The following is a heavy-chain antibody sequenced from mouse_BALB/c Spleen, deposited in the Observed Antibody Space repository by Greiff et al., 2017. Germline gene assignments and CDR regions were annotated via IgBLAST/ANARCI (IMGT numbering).Heavy chain of an antibody. J-gene: IGHJ3*01. CDR1: GFTFSSYG. Sequence: EVQVVESGGGLVQPGGSLKLSCAASGFTFSSYGMSWVRQTPDKRLELVATINSNGGSTYYPDSVKGRFTISRDNAKNTLYLQMSSLKSEDTAMYYCARAKNYGNPAWFAYWGQGTLVTVSA. CDR2: INSNGGST. D-gene: IGHD2-1*01. V-gene: IGHV5-6-3*01. CDR3: ARAKNYGNPAWFAY.